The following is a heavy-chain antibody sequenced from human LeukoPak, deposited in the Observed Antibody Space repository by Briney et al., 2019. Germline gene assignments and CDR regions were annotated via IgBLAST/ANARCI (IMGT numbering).Heavy chain of an antibody. J-gene: IGHJ4*02. D-gene: IGHD2-15*01. CDR3: ASWGIYCSGGSCYNYFDY. V-gene: IGHV4-59*08. CDR1: GGSISSYY. Sequence: SETLSLTCTVSGGSISSYYWSWIRQPPGKGLEWIGFIYYTGSTHYNPSLKSRVTVSVDTSKNQFSLKLSAVTAADTAVYYCASWGIYCSGGSCYNYFDYWGQGTLVTVSS. CDR2: IYYTGST.